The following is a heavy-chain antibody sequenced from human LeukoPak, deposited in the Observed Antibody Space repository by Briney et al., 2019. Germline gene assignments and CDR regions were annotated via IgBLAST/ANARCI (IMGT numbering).Heavy chain of an antibody. CDR2: ISSSSSYI. CDR3: ARALGRGEDIVVVPAATISYYFDY. CDR1: GFTFSSYS. J-gene: IGHJ4*02. Sequence: GGSLRLSCAASGFTFSSYSMNWVRQAPGKGLEWVSSISSSSSYIYYADSVKGRFTISRDNAKNSLHLQMNSLRAEDTAVYYCARALGRGEDIVVVPAATISYYFDYWGQGTLVTVSS. D-gene: IGHD2-2*01. V-gene: IGHV3-21*01.